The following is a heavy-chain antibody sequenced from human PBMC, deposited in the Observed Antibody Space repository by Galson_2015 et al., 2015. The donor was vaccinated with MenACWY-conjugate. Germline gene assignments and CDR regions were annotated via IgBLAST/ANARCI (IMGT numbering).Heavy chain of an antibody. CDR1: GFTYSSYG. CDR2: ISFDGSNK. V-gene: IGHV3-30*03. J-gene: IGHJ3*02. D-gene: IGHD7-27*01. CDR3: STWGLHFEI. Sequence: SLRLSCAASGFTYSSYGFHWVRQAPGKGLEWVAVISFDGSNKYYADSVKGRFTISRDNSKNTLYLQMNSLRTEDTAVYYCSTWGLHFEIWGQGTMVTVSS.